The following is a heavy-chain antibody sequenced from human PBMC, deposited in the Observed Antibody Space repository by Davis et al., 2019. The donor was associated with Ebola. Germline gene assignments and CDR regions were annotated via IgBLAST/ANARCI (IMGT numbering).Heavy chain of an antibody. CDR3: ARGPPEDVVVVVVAADY. D-gene: IGHD2-15*01. CDR1: GFTFSSYW. CDR2: IKQDGSEK. V-gene: IGHV3-7*01. J-gene: IGHJ4*02. Sequence: PGGSLRLSCAASGFTFSSYWMSWVRQAPGKGLEWVANIKQDGSEKYYVDSVKGRITISRDNAKNSLYLQMNSLRAEDTAVYYCARGPPEDVVVVVVAADYGGQGTLVTVSS.